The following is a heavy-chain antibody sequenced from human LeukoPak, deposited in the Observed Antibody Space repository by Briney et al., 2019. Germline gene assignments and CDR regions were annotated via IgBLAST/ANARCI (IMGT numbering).Heavy chain of an antibody. V-gene: IGHV3-23*01. J-gene: IGHJ4*02. CDR1: GFTFSSYA. Sequence: PGGSLRLSCAASGFTFSSYAMYWVRQAPGKGLEWVSGITGSGGSKYYADSVKGRFTISRDNSKNTLYLQMNSLRAEDTAVYYCSIGAPPTYYDILTGQDYWGQGTLVTVSS. D-gene: IGHD3-9*01. CDR2: ITGSGGSK. CDR3: SIGAPPTYYDILTGQDY.